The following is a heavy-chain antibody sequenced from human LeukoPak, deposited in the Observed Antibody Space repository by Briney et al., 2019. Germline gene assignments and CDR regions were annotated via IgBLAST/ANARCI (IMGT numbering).Heavy chain of an antibody. J-gene: IGHJ4*02. V-gene: IGHV1-46*01. Sequence: GASVKVSCKASGYTFTTYYMHWVRLAPGQGLEWMGIINPSGGSTTYAQKFQGRVTMTRDTSTSTVYMELSSLRSEDTAVYYCARVSGNSGYYKYYFDYWGQGTLVTVSS. CDR3: ARVSGNSGYYKYYFDY. CDR1: GYTFTTYY. CDR2: INPSGGST. D-gene: IGHD3-22*01.